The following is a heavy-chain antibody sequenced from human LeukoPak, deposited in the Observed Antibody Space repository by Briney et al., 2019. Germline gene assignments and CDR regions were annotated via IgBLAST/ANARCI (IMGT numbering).Heavy chain of an antibody. CDR2: ISSSSSYI. V-gene: IGHV3-21*01. CDR3: ARVRAAAGREPLDY. D-gene: IGHD6-13*01. J-gene: IGHJ4*02. CDR1: GFTFSSYS. Sequence: GGSLRLSCAASGFTFSSYSMNWVRLAPGKGLVWVSSISSSSSYIYYADSVKGRFTISRDNAKNSLYLQMNSLRAEDTAVYYCARVRAAAGREPLDYWGQGTLVTVSS.